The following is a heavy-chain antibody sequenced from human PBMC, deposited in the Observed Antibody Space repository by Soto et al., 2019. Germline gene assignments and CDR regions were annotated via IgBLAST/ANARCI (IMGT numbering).Heavy chain of an antibody. J-gene: IGHJ3*02. D-gene: IGHD6-6*01. V-gene: IGHV4-59*01. Sequence: ASETLSLTCTVSGGSISSYYWSWIRQPPGKGLEWIGYIYYSGSTNYNPSLKSRVTISVDTSKNQFSLELSSVTAADTAVYYCARERSSSSPERVVAFDIWGQGTMVTVSS. CDR3: ARERSSSSPERVVAFDI. CDR1: GGSISSYY. CDR2: IYYSGST.